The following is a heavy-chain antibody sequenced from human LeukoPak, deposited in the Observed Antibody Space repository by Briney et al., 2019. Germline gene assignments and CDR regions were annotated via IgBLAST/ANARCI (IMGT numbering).Heavy chain of an antibody. CDR1: GYTFTKYA. Sequence: ASVKVSCKASGYTFTKYAMNWLRQAPGQRPEWMGWISTGTGNPTYAQGFTGRFVFSLDTSVSTAYLEITSLKAEDTVVYYCTRDFYNSGSSLLDYWGQGTLVTVSS. V-gene: IGHV7-4-1*02. J-gene: IGHJ4*02. CDR2: ISTGTGNP. D-gene: IGHD3-10*01. CDR3: TRDFYNSGSSLLDY.